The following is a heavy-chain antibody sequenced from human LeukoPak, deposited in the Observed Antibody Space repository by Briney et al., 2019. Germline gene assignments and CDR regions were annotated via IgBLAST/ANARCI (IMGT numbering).Heavy chain of an antibody. J-gene: IGHJ6*03. CDR2: ISGSGGTT. Sequence: GGSLRLSCAASGFTLSSYAMSWVRQAPGKGLEWVSAISGSGGTTYYADSVKGRFTISRDNSKNTLYLQMNSLRAEDTAVYYCAKDGYDYYYYYMDVWGKGTTVTVSS. CDR1: GFTLSSYA. D-gene: IGHD1-1*01. V-gene: IGHV3-23*01. CDR3: AKDGYDYYYYYMDV.